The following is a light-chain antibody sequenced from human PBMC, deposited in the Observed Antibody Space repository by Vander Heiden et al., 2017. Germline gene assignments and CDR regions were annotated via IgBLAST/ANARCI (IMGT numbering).Light chain of an antibody. J-gene: IGKJ3*01. CDR1: QPINSL. Sequence: DIQMTQSPSSLSASVGDKVTITCRASQPINSLLHWYQQKSGQAPRLIIYAVSSGSGSDTEFTLTISRLQPEHLATYYCQQCDPSPFTFGHGTKMDI. CDR3: QQCDPSPFT. CDR2: AVS. V-gene: IGKV1-39*01.